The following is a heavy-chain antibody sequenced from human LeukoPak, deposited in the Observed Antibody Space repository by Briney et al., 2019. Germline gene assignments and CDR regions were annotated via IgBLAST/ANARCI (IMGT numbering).Heavy chain of an antibody. V-gene: IGHV4-34*01. Sequence: SETLSLTCAVYGGSFSGYYWSWIRQPPGKGLEWIGEINHSGSTNYDPSLKSRVTISVDTSKNQFSLKLSSVTAADTAVYYCARGGPPPVPEISVVPAAIWFDPWGQGTLVTVSS. D-gene: IGHD2-2*01. CDR3: ARGGPPPVPEISVVPAAIWFDP. J-gene: IGHJ5*02. CDR2: INHSGST. CDR1: GGSFSGYY.